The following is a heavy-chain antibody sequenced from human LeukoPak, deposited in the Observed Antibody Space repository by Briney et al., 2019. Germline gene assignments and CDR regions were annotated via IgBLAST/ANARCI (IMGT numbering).Heavy chain of an antibody. CDR2: IKQDGSEK. CDR3: ARVSGTVAAFDY. V-gene: IGHV3-7*01. D-gene: IGHD6-19*01. CDR1: GFTFSSYW. J-gene: IGHJ4*02. Sequence: GGSLRLSCAAFGFTFSSYWMSWVRQAPGKGLEWVANIKQDGSEKYYVDSVKGRFTISRDNAKNSLYLQMNSLRAEDTAVYYCARVSGTVAAFDYWGQGTLVTVSS.